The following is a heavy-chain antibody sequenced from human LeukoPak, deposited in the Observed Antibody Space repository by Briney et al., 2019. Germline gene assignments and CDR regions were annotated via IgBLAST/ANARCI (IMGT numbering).Heavy chain of an antibody. CDR3: ARDRFPGGEPIFRRAAAGTDY. V-gene: IGHV1-18*01. D-gene: IGHD6-13*01. CDR1: GYTFTSYG. CDR2: ISAYNGKT. J-gene: IGHJ4*02. Sequence: GASVKVSCKASGYTFTSYGISWVRQAPGQGLEWMGWISAYNGKTNYAQKLQGRVTMTTDTSTSTAYMELRSLRSDDTAVYYCARDRFPGGEPIFRRAAAGTDYWGQGTLVTVSS.